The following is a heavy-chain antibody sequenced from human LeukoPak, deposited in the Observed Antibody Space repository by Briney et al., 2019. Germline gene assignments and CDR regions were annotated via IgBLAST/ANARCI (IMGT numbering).Heavy chain of an antibody. D-gene: IGHD3-10*01. CDR2: IYPGDSDA. Sequence: GESLKISCKGSGYSFTIYWIGWVRQLPGKGLEWMGIIYPGDSDARYSPSFQGQVTLSADKSISTAYLQWSSLKASDTAMYYCARGSYGSGSYYAFDIWGQGTMVTVSS. CDR3: ARGSYGSGSYYAFDI. V-gene: IGHV5-51*01. J-gene: IGHJ3*02. CDR1: GYSFTIYW.